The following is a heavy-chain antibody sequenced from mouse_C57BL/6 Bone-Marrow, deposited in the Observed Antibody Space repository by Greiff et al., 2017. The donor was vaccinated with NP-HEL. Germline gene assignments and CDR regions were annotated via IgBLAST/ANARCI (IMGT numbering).Heavy chain of an antibody. CDR3: ARGLGAWFAY. CDR1: GYTFTSYW. CDR2: IYPSASAT. Sequence: QVQLQQPGAELVRPGSSFPLSFPSSGYTFTSYWMDWVKQRPGQGLEWIGNIYPSASATHYNQKGKDKATLTVDKSSSTAYMQLSSLTSEDSAVYYCARGLGAWFAYWGQGTLVTVSA. J-gene: IGHJ3*01. V-gene: IGHV1-61*01. D-gene: IGHD3-3*01.